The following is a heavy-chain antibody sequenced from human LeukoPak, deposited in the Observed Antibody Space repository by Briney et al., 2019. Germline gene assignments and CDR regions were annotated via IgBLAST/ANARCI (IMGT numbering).Heavy chain of an antibody. V-gene: IGHV4-34*01. J-gene: IGHJ4*02. D-gene: IGHD3-22*01. CDR3: AREIHYYDSSGLVDY. Sequence: SETLSLTCGVTGGSFSDYYWSWIRQSPGKGLEWIAEINHSGGSKYNPSLKSRVAISVDTSKNQFSLKLSSVTAADTAVYYCAREIHYYDSSGLVDYWGQGTLVTVSS. CDR1: GGSFSDYY. CDR2: INHSGGS.